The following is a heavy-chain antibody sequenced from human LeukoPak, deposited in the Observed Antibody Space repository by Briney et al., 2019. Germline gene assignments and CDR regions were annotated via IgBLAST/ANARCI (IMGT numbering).Heavy chain of an antibody. V-gene: IGHV1-69*13. CDR2: IIPIFGTA. Sequence: EASVKVSCKASGYTFTSYDISWVRQAPGQGLEWMGGIIPIFGTANYAQKFQGRVTITADESTSTAYMELSSLRSEDTAVYYCARGPPGYYDILFDYWSQGTLVTVSS. D-gene: IGHD3-22*01. J-gene: IGHJ4*02. CDR1: GYTFTSYD. CDR3: ARGPPGYYDILFDY.